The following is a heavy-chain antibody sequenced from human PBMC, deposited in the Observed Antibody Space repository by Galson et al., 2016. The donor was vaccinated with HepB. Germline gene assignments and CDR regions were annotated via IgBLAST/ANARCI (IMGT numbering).Heavy chain of an antibody. CDR3: ARQQWAQVPDDAFDI. J-gene: IGHJ3*02. CDR1: GYNFTNYW. Sequence: SGAEVKKPGESLKISCKGFGYNFTNYWIAWVRQMPGKGLEWMAITHPGDSDTRCSPSFQGQVTISVDKSISTASLQWSSLKASDTGMYYCARQQWAQVPDDAFDIWGQGTMVTVSS. V-gene: IGHV5-51*01. D-gene: IGHD2-8*01. CDR2: THPGDSDT.